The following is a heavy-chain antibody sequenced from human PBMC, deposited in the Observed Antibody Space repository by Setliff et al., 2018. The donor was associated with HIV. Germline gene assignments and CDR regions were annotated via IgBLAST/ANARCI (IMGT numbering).Heavy chain of an antibody. J-gene: IGHJ3*02. CDR3: ARGGVVVVAASDAFDI. D-gene: IGHD2-15*01. CDR2: IYHSGST. CDR1: GGSISSSNW. V-gene: IGHV4-4*02. Sequence: PSETLSLTCAVSGGSISSSNWWSWVRQPPGKGLEWIGEIYHSGSTNYNPSLKSRVTISVDKSKNQFSPKLSSVTAADTAVYYCARGGVVVVAASDAFDIWGQGTMVTVSS.